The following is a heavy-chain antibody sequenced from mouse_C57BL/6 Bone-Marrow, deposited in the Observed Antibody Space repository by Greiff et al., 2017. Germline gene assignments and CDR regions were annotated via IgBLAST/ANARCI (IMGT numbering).Heavy chain of an antibody. Sequence: EVQGVESGGELVKPGGSLKLSCAASGFTFTSYGMSWVRQTPDQRLEWVATLSRGGSYTYYPDSVKGRVTISRDNAKNTLYLQMSSLKSEDRAMDYCANYYGLAYWGQGTLVTVSA. D-gene: IGHD1-1*01. CDR1: GFTFTSYG. J-gene: IGHJ3*01. CDR2: LSRGGSYT. V-gene: IGHV5-6*01. CDR3: ANYYGLAY.